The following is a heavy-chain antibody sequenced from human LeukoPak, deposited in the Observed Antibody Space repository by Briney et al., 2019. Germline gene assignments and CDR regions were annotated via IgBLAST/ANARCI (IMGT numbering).Heavy chain of an antibody. Sequence: SVKVSCKASGGTFSSYAISWVRQAPGQGLEWMGGIIPIFGTANYAQKFQGRVTNTADESTSTAYMELSSLRSEDTAVYYCARDQEVVAATPDAFDIWGQGTMVTVSS. V-gene: IGHV1-69*13. D-gene: IGHD2-15*01. CDR3: ARDQEVVAATPDAFDI. J-gene: IGHJ3*02. CDR2: IIPIFGTA. CDR1: GGTFSSYA.